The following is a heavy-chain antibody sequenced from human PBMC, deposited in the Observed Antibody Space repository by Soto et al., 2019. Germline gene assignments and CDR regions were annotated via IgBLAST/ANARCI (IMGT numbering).Heavy chain of an antibody. CDR2: ISCRGYI. D-gene: IGHD2-15*01. CDR3: ARDCSGGSCYPGMDV. Sequence: EVQLVESGGGLVKPGGSLRLSCAASGFNFNSYTSNWVRQAPGKRLEWLSSISCRGYIFSTDSVRGRFTITRDNAMNSVYLQINSLRAEDTAVYFCARDCSGGSCYPGMDVWGQGTTVTVSS. J-gene: IGHJ6*02. CDR1: GFNFNSYT. V-gene: IGHV3-21*01.